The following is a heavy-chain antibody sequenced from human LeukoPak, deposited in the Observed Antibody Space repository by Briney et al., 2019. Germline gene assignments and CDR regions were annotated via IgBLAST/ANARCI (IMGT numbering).Heavy chain of an antibody. CDR1: GFTFSSYA. CDR3: AKDMRGGGCCHQSDY. Sequence: GGSLRLSCAASGFTFSSYAMTWVRQAPGKGLEWVSGISDGGGSTDYADPVKGRFTISRDNSKDTLYLEMNSLRAEDTAVYYCAKDMRGGGCCHQSDYWGQGTLVTVSS. J-gene: IGHJ4*02. V-gene: IGHV3-23*01. CDR2: ISDGGGST. D-gene: IGHD2-15*01.